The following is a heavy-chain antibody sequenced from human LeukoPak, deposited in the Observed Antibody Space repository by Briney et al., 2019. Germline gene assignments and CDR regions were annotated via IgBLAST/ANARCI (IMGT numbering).Heavy chain of an antibody. CDR3: AKLGGHPLHNYYVRV. Sequence: GGSLRLSCAASGFTFTSYAMSWVRQAPGKGLERVSGILDSGYSTYYANSVKGRFTISRDNCNNTLYLQMNRLTAEDPAVYYCAKLGGHPLHNYYVRVWGKRTTVAASS. J-gene: IGHJ6*03. CDR1: GFTFTSYA. CDR2: ILDSGYST. D-gene: IGHD3-16*01. V-gene: IGHV3-23*01.